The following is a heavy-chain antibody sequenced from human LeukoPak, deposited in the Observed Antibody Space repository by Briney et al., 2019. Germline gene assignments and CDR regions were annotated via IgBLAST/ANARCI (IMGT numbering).Heavy chain of an antibody. CDR2: IYYSGST. J-gene: IGHJ5*02. Sequence: PSETLSLTYTVSGGSISSYYWSWIRQPPGKGLEWIGYIYYSGSTNYNPSLKSRVTISVDTSKNQFSLKLSSVTAADTAVYYCARVVFGAQYYYGSKAVGHWFDPWGQGTLVTVSS. V-gene: IGHV4-59*01. CDR1: GGSISSYY. D-gene: IGHD3-10*01. CDR3: ARVVFGAQYYYGSKAVGHWFDP.